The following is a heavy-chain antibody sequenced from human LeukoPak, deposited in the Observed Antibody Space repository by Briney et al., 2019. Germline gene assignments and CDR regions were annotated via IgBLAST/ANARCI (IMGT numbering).Heavy chain of an antibody. CDR1: GGSISSGSYY. D-gene: IGHD3-3*01. V-gene: IGHV4-61*02. Sequence: PSETLSLTCTVSGGSISSGSYYWSWIRQPAGKGLEWIGRIYTSGSTNYNPSLKSRVTISVDTSKNQFSLKLSSVTAADTAVYYCASREGSGYYAYWGQGTLVTVSS. CDR3: ASREGSGYYAY. J-gene: IGHJ4*02. CDR2: IYTSGST.